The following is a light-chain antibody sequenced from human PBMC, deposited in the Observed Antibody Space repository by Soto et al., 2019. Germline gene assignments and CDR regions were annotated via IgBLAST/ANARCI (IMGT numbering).Light chain of an antibody. CDR3: GTWHSDSYV. CDR2: DNN. V-gene: IGLV1-51*01. CDR1: SSNIGSND. J-gene: IGLJ1*01. Sequence: QSVLTQPPSVSAAPGQKVTIPCSGGSSNIGSNDVCWYQQVPGTAPKVLIYDNNKRPSGIPDRFPGSKSGTSATLGISGLQTGDEADYYCGTWHSDSYVFGSGTKVTVL.